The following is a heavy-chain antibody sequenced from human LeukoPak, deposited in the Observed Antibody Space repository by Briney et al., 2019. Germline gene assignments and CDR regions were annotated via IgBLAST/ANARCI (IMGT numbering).Heavy chain of an antibody. D-gene: IGHD3-22*01. CDR3: ARALPSMIVRDGYFDY. J-gene: IGHJ4*02. Sequence: SETLSLTCTISGGSISSGDYYWSWIRQPPGKGLEWIGYIYYSGSTYYNPSLKSRVTISVDTSKNQFSLKLSSVTAADTAVYYCARALPSMIVRDGYFDYWGQGTLVTVSS. CDR2: IYYSGST. V-gene: IGHV4-30-4*08. CDR1: GGSISSGDYY.